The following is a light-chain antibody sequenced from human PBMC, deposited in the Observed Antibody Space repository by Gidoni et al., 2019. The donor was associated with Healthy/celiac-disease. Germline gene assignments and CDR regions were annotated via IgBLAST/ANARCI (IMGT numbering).Light chain of an antibody. CDR2: EVS. CDR3: SSYTSSSPKV. Sequence: QSALTQPASVSGSPGQSITISCTGTSSDVGGYNYVSWYQQHPGKAPKLMIYEVSNRPSGVSKRFSGSKSGNTASLTISGLQAEDEADYYCSSYTSSSPKVFGTGTKVTVL. CDR1: SSDVGGYNY. J-gene: IGLJ1*01. V-gene: IGLV2-14*01.